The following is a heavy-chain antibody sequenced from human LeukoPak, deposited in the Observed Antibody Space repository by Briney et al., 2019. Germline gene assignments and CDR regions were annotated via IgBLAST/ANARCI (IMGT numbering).Heavy chain of an antibody. J-gene: IGHJ4*02. CDR1: GFTFDDYA. CDR3: ARREELAGQSSFDY. V-gene: IGHV3-11*06. D-gene: IGHD3-3*02. CDR2: ISSSSSYT. Sequence: QPGGSLRLSCAASGFTFDDYAMHWVRQAPGKGLEWVSYISSSSSYTNYADSVKGRFTISRDNAKNSLYLQMNSLRAEDTAVYYCARREELAGQSSFDYWGQGTLVTVSS.